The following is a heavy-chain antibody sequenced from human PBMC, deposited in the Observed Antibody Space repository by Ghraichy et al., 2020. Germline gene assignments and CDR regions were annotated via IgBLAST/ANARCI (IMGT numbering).Heavy chain of an antibody. Sequence: GGSLRLSCAASGFTFSSYAMDWVRQAPGKGLEWLSYITSSGTTIYYADSVKGRFTISRDNAKNSLYLQMSSLRDEDTAVYYCAREGGNYCSGGSCSRDFGYWGQGTLVTVSS. J-gene: IGHJ4*02. CDR3: AREGGNYCSGGSCSRDFGY. V-gene: IGHV3-48*02. CDR1: GFTFSSYA. D-gene: IGHD2-15*01. CDR2: ITSSGTTI.